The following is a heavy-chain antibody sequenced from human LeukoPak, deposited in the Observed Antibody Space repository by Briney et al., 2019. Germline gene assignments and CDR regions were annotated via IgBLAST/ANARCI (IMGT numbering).Heavy chain of an antibody. CDR1: GFTFSSYA. CDR2: IIGSGGST. D-gene: IGHD3-10*01. J-gene: IGHJ4*02. Sequence: GGSLRLSCAASGFTFSSYAMSWVRQAPGKGLEWVSAIIGSGGSTYYAESAKGRFTISRDNSKNTLYLQMNSLRAEDTAVYYCAKDQGTGITYFDSWGQGTLVTVSS. CDR3: AKDQGTGITYFDS. V-gene: IGHV3-23*01.